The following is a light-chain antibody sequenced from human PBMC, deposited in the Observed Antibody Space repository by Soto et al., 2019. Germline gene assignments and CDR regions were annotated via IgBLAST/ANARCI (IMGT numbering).Light chain of an antibody. V-gene: IGKV3-11*01. Sequence: EIVLTQSPCTLSLSPGERATLSCRSSQSVGSSYLAWYQQKPGQAPRLLMYDASKRATGIPARFSGSGSGTDFTLTISSLEPEDFAVYYCQQRDIWPWTFGQGTKVDIK. CDR2: DAS. CDR1: QSVGSSY. CDR3: QQRDIWPWT. J-gene: IGKJ1*01.